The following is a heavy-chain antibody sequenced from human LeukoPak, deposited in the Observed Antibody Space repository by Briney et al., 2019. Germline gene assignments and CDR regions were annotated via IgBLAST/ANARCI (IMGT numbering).Heavy chain of an antibody. CDR2: IHHGGTT. CDR1: GGSITSGNW. J-gene: IGHJ6*03. Sequence: SGTLSLTCAVSGGSITSGNWRTWVRQSPGQGLEWIGEIHHGGTTNYNPSLKSRVTISVDKSKNQFSLKLNSVTAADTAVYYCAKKDYYYMDVWGKGTTVTVSS. V-gene: IGHV4-4*02. CDR3: AKKDYYYMDV.